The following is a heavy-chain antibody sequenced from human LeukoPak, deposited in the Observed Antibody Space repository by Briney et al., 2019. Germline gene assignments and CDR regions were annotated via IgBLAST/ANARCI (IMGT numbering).Heavy chain of an antibody. J-gene: IGHJ4*02. D-gene: IGHD1-1*01. CDR2: ISYDGSNK. CDR3: AGGHDDLDY. Sequence: GSLRLSCAASGFTFSSYAMHWVRQAPGKGLEWVAVISYDGSNKYYADSVKGRFTISRDNSKNTLYLQMNSLRAEDTAVYYCAGGHDDLDYWGQGTLVTVSS. CDR1: GFTFSSYA. V-gene: IGHV3-30*04.